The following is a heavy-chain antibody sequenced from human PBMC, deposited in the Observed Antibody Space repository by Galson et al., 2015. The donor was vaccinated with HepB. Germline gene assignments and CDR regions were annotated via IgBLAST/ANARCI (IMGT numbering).Heavy chain of an antibody. CDR1: GGSISSYY. Sequence: SETLSLTCSVSGGSISSYYWSWIRQPPGKGLEWIGYIYYSGSTNYNPSLKSRVTISVDTSKNQFSLKLRFVTAADTAVYYCGYSYYTSSGYYSVDYWGQGTLVTVSS. D-gene: IGHD3-22*01. J-gene: IGHJ4*02. CDR2: IYYSGST. V-gene: IGHV4-59*01. CDR3: GYSYYTSSGYYSVDY.